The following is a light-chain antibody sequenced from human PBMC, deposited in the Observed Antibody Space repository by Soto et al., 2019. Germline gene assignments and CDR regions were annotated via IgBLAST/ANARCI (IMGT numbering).Light chain of an antibody. CDR1: QSLLDSDDGNVY. V-gene: IGKV2-40*01. CDR2: SAS. CDR3: QHGYVAPYS. Sequence: DIVMTQTPLSLPVTPGEPASISCRSSQSLLDSDDGNVYLNWYQQKPGEVPKLLIYSASTLHSGVPSRFTGSGSETDFTLTIRSLQPEDFATYYCQHGYVAPYSFGQGTKVDIK. J-gene: IGKJ2*03.